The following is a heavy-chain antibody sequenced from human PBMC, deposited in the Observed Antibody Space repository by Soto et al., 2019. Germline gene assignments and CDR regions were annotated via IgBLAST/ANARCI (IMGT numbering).Heavy chain of an antibody. CDR1: GGSISSSNW. CDR2: IYHSGST. Sequence: SETLSLTCAVSGGSISSSNWWSWVRQPPGKGLEWIGEIYHSGSTDYNPSLKSRVTISVDKSKNQFSLKLSSVTAADTAVYYCARGSITMVRGVFDPWGQGTLVTVSS. V-gene: IGHV4-4*02. D-gene: IGHD3-10*01. J-gene: IGHJ5*02. CDR3: ARGSITMVRGVFDP.